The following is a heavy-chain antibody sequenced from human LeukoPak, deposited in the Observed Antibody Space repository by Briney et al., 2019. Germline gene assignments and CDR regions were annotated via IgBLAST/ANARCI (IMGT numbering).Heavy chain of an antibody. V-gene: IGHV5-51*01. CDR2: IYPGDSDT. J-gene: IGHJ4*02. Sequence: GESLKISCKGSGYSFTNYWIGWVRQMPAKGLEWMGIIYPGDSDTRYGPSFEGQVTISADKSISTAYLQWSSLKASDTAMYYCARSNAPSLGGFDYWGQGTLVTVSS. CDR1: GYSFTNYW. D-gene: IGHD3-10*01. CDR3: ARSNAPSLGGFDY.